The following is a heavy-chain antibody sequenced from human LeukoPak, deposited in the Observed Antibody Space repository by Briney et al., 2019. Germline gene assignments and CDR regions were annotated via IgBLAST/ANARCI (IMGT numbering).Heavy chain of an antibody. J-gene: IGHJ4*02. CDR3: ARDGTDCTNGVCDTEYYFDY. D-gene: IGHD2-8*01. CDR2: IYYSGST. V-gene: IGHV4-59*01. Sequence: SGTLSLTCAVSGGSISSYYWSWIRQPPGKGLEWIGYIYYSGSTNYNPSLKSRVTISVDTSKNQFSLKLSSVTAADTAVYYCARDGTDCTNGVCDTEYYFDYWGQGTLVTVSS. CDR1: GGSISSYY.